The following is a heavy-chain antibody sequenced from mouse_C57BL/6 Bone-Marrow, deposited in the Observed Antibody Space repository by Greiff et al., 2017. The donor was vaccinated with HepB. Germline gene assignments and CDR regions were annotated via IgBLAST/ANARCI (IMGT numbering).Heavy chain of an antibody. CDR2: IYPGDGDT. CDR3: ARMVTTPFDY. D-gene: IGHD2-2*01. J-gene: IGHJ2*01. Sequence: VQLQQSGPELVKPGASVKISCKASGYAFSSSWMNWVKQRPGKGLEWIGRIYPGDGDTNYNGKFKGKATLTADKSSSTAYMQLSSLTSEDSAVYFCARMVTTPFDYWGQGTTLTVSS. CDR1: GYAFSSSW. V-gene: IGHV1-82*01.